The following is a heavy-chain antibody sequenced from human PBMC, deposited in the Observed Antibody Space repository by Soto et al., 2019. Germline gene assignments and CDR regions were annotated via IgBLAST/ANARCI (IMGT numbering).Heavy chain of an antibody. CDR2: IDTSGNT. CDR1: VDSITTYY. V-gene: IGHV4-4*07. D-gene: IGHD6-13*01. CDR3: ARYSNNWFQTEGMDV. J-gene: IGHJ6*02. Sequence: QVQLQESGPGLVKASETLSLTCTVSVDSITTYYWSWIRQPAGKGLEWIGRIDTSGNTNYNPSLKRRVTMSVATSKKQFSLKLTSVTAADTAVYYCARYSNNWFQTEGMDVWGQGTTVTVSS.